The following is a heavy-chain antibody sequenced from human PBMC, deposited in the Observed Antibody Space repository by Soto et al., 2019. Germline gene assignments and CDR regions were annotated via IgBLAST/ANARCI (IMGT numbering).Heavy chain of an antibody. Sequence: VQVVESGGGLVQPGGSLRLSCAVSGFTFSNYWMTWVRQAPGKGLEWVAYMNQDGSQIYYMDSLRGRFTISRDNAKNSLYLQMNSLRVDDTAVYYCARDRGPNTPDYWGQGTLVTVSS. CDR3: ARDRGPNTPDY. D-gene: IGHD2-2*02. CDR1: GFTFSNYW. J-gene: IGHJ4*02. CDR2: MNQDGSQI. V-gene: IGHV3-7*01.